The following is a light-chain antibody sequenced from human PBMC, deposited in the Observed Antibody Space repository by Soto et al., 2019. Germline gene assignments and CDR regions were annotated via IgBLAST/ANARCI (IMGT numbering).Light chain of an antibody. V-gene: IGKV1-12*01. CDR2: AAS. J-gene: IGKJ2*01. Sequence: DIQMTQSPSSASACVGDRVTITCRASQGISNWLAWYQQKPGKAPNLLIFAASSLQSGVPSRFSGSGSGTDFTLTISDLQPEDFSTYYCQQANSFPPTFGQGTKLEIK. CDR3: QQANSFPPT. CDR1: QGISNW.